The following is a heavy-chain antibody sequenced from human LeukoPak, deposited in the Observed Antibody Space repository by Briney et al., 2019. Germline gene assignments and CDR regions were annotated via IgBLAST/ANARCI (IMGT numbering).Heavy chain of an antibody. Sequence: SETLSLTCAVYGGSFSGYYWSWIRQPPGKGLEWIGEINHSGSTNYNPSLKSRVTISVDTSKNQFSLKLSSVTAADTAVYYCARGRADYYDSSGPFDYWGQGTLVPVSS. V-gene: IGHV4-34*01. J-gene: IGHJ4*02. CDR2: INHSGST. CDR1: GGSFSGYY. D-gene: IGHD3-22*01. CDR3: ARGRADYYDSSGPFDY.